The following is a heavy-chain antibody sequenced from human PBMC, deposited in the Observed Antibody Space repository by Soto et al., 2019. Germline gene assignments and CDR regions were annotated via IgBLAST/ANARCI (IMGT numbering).Heavy chain of an antibody. CDR1: GFTFSSYG. CDR2: ISYDGSNK. CDR3: AKVATMVRGRDAFDI. Sequence: GGSLRLSCAASGFTFSSYGMHWVRQAPGKGLEWVAVISYDGSNKYYADSVKGRFTISRDNSKNTLYLQMNSLRAEDTAVYYCAKVATMVRGRDAFDIWGQGTMVTVS. V-gene: IGHV3-30*18. D-gene: IGHD3-10*01. J-gene: IGHJ3*02.